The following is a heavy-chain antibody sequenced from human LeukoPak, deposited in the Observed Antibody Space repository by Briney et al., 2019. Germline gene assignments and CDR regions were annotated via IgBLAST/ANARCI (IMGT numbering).Heavy chain of an antibody. D-gene: IGHD3-10*01. Sequence: GGSLRLSCAASGFSFSTYWMSWVRQAPGKGLEWVANIKRDGSEKSYVDSVKGRFTISRDNAKNSVYLRMKSLRAEDTAVYYCARDWGGWRFGELYRYGMDVWGQGTTVTVSS. CDR1: GFSFSTYW. CDR3: ARDWGGWRFGELYRYGMDV. CDR2: IKRDGSEK. J-gene: IGHJ6*02. V-gene: IGHV3-7*01.